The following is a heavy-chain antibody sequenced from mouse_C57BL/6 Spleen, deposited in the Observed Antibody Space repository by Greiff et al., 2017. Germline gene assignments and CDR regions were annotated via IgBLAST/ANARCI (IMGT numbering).Heavy chain of an antibody. V-gene: IGHV1-82*01. Sequence: QVQLQQSGPELLKPGASVKISCKASGYAFSSSWMNWVKQRSGKGLEWIGRIYPGDGDTNYNGKFKGKATLTADKSSSTAYMQLSSLTSEDSAVYFCAPTMVTSWFAYWGQGTLVTVSA. J-gene: IGHJ3*01. CDR2: IYPGDGDT. D-gene: IGHD2-10*01. CDR3: APTMVTSWFAY. CDR1: GYAFSSSW.